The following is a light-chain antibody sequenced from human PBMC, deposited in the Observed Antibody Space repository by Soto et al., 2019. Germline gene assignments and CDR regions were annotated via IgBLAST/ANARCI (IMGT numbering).Light chain of an antibody. V-gene: IGKV3-11*01. CDR1: QSVSSY. CDR2: DAS. J-gene: IGKJ5*01. CDR3: QQRSNWPIT. Sequence: ILLTQSPATLSLSPGERATLSCRASQSVSSYLAWYQQKPGQAPRLLIYDASNRATGIPARFSGSGSGTDFTLTISSLEPEDFAVYYCQQRSNWPITFGQGTR.